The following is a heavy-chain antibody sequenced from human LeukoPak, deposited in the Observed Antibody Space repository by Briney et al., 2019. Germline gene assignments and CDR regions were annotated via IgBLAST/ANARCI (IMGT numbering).Heavy chain of an antibody. D-gene: IGHD3-22*01. CDR2: FDPEDGET. V-gene: IGHV1-24*01. CDR1: GYTLTELS. CDR3: ARGPSAHTYYYDSSGYRDY. Sequence: ASVTVSCKVSGYTLTELSMHWVRQAPGKGLEWMGGFDPEDGETIYAQKFQGRVTMTEDTSTDTAYMELSSLRSEDTAVYYCARGPSAHTYYYDSSGYRDYWGQGTLVTVSS. J-gene: IGHJ4*02.